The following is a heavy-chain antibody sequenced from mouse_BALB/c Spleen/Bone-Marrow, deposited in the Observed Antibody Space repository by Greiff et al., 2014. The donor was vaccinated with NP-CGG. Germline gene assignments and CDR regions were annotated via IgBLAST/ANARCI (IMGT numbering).Heavy chain of an antibody. CDR2: INPYNDGT. J-gene: IGHJ4*01. Sequence: VQLQQPGPELVKPGASVKMSCKASGYTFTSYVMHWVEQKPGQGLEWIGYINPYNDGTKYNEKFKGKATLTSDKSSSTAYMELSSLTSEDSAVYYCARGGYGNVYYAMDYWGQGTSVTVSS. CDR1: GYTFTSYV. V-gene: IGHV1-14*01. CDR3: ARGGYGNVYYAMDY. D-gene: IGHD2-10*02.